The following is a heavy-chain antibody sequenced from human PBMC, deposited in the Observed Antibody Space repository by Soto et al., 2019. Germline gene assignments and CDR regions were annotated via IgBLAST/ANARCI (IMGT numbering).Heavy chain of an antibody. CDR2: ISYSGIA. Sequence: QVQLQESGPGLVKPSQTLSLTCTVSGGSISSGNYYWSWIRQPPGKGLELIGFISYSGIAHYNPSLKSRVNMSVDTAKKHFSLNLSFVTAADTAVYCCATMGTPATGLYYFDFWGQGTLFTVSS. CDR3: ATMGTPATGLYYFDF. D-gene: IGHD2-15*01. J-gene: IGHJ4*02. CDR1: GGSISSGNYY. V-gene: IGHV4-30-4*01.